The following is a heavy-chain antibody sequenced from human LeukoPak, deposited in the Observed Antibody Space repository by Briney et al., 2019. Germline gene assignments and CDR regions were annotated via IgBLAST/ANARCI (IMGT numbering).Heavy chain of an antibody. CDR1: GFTFSSYW. V-gene: IGHV3-74*01. D-gene: IGHD3-3*01. J-gene: IGHJ2*01. Sequence: GGSLRLSCAASGFTFSSYWMHWVRQAPGKGLVWVSRINSDGGSTSYADSVKGRFTISRDNAKNTLYLQMNSLRAEDTAVYYCARDPKTYYDFWSGPGGYFDLWGRGTLVTVSS. CDR3: ARDPKTYYDFWSGPGGYFDL. CDR2: INSDGGST.